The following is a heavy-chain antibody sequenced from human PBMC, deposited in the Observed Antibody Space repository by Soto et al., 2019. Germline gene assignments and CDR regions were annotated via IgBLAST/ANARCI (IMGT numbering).Heavy chain of an antibody. Sequence: QVQLVQSGAEVKKPGSSVKVSCKASGGTFSSYTISWVRQAPGQGLEWMGRIIPILGIANYAQKFQGRVTITADKSTSTAYMELSSLRSEDTAVYYCARLYGDYGGRNWFDPWGQGTLVTVSS. V-gene: IGHV1-69*02. CDR3: ARLYGDYGGRNWFDP. CDR1: GGTFSSYT. D-gene: IGHD4-17*01. J-gene: IGHJ5*02. CDR2: IIPILGIA.